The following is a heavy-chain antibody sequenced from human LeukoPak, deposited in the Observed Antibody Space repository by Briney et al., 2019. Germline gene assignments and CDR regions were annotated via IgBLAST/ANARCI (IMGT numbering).Heavy chain of an antibody. CDR2: ISSSGGII. D-gene: IGHD6-19*01. CDR1: GFTFGNFW. Sequence: GGSLRLSCVASGFTFGNFWMSWVRQAPGKGLEWVSSISSSGGIIYYADSVTGRFTISRDNAKNSLYLQMNSLRAEDTAVYYCSRGGIRESGGWSGYWGQGTLVTVSS. V-gene: IGHV3-21*01. J-gene: IGHJ4*02. CDR3: SRGGIRESGGWSGY.